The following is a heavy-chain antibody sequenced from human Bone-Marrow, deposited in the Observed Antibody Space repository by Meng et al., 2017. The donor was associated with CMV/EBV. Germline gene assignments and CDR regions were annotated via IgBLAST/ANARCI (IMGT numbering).Heavy chain of an antibody. V-gene: IGHV3-13*01. Sequence: GGSLRLSCAASGFTFSSYDMHWVRQATGKGLEWVPAIGTAGDTYYPGSVKGRFTISRENAKNSLYLQMNSLRAGDTAVYYCARGGSRSIAAPQVRPELYGMDVWGQGTTVTVSS. CDR1: GFTFSSYD. CDR2: IGTAGDT. CDR3: ARGGSRSIAAPQVRPELYGMDV. D-gene: IGHD6-6*01. J-gene: IGHJ6*02.